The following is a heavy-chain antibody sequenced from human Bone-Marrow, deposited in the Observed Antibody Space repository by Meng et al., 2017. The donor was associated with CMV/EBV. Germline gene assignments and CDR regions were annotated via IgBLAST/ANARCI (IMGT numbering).Heavy chain of an antibody. CDR3: ARARILVQAAVPTHYYYYYGMDV. Sequence: ASVKVSCKASGYTFTSYGISWVRQAPGQGLEWMGWVNPNTGKTGYTQKFQGRLTLTRSTSISTAYLELSSLRSDDTAVYYCARARILVQAAVPTHYYYYYGMDVWGQGTTVTVSS. D-gene: IGHD1-1*01. V-gene: IGHV1-8*02. J-gene: IGHJ6*02. CDR2: VNPNTGKT. CDR1: GYTFTSYG.